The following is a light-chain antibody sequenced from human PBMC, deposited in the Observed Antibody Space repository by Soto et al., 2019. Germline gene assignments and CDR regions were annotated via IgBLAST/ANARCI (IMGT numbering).Light chain of an antibody. Sequence: DIQMTQSPSSVSASVGDRVTMTCRASQGISSWLVWYQQKPGKAPKLLIYAASSLQSGVPSRFSGSGSGTDFTLTISGLQPEDLATYYCQQANSFPCTFGQGTKVDIK. CDR3: QQANSFPCT. V-gene: IGKV1-12*01. CDR2: AAS. CDR1: QGISSW. J-gene: IGKJ1*01.